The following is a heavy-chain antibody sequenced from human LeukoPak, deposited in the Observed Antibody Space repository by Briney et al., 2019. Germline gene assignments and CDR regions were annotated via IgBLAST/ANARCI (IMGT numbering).Heavy chain of an antibody. CDR2: INHSGST. Sequence: PSETLSLTCVVYGGSFSGYYWSWIRQPPGKGLEWIGEINHSGSTNYNPSLKSRVTISVDTSKNQFSLKLSSVTAADTAVYYCARGSGYDYASRYYYGMDVWGQGTTVTVSS. D-gene: IGHD3-16*01. CDR3: ARGSGYDYASRYYYGMDV. J-gene: IGHJ6*02. CDR1: GGSFSGYY. V-gene: IGHV4-34*01.